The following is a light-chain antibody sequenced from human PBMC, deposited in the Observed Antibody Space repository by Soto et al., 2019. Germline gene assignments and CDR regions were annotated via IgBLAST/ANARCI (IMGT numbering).Light chain of an antibody. V-gene: IGLV2-14*01. CDR1: SSDIGSYDY. Sequence: QSALTQPASVSGSPGQSITISCTGTSSDIGSYDYVSWYQQHPGKAPNLIIYEVTDRPSGVSSRFSGSKSGNTASLTISGLQAEAEADYYCSSFKSTSPRLFGSGTKVTV. CDR2: EVT. CDR3: SSFKSTSPRL. J-gene: IGLJ1*01.